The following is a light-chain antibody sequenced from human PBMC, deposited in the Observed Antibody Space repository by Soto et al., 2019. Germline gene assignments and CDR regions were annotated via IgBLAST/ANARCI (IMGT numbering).Light chain of an antibody. CDR1: SSDIGTYDS. J-gene: IGLJ2*01. Sequence: QSALTQPASVSGSPGQSITISCTGTSSDIGTYDSVSWYQQHPGKAPKLVISEVNHRTSGISDRFSGSKSANTASLTISGLQAEDEGDYYCSSSTSSKSVLFGGGTKVTVL. CDR3: SSSTSSKSVL. CDR2: EVN. V-gene: IGLV2-14*01.